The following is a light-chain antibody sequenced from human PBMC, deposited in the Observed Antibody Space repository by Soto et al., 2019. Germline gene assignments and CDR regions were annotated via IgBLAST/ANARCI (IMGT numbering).Light chain of an antibody. J-gene: IGKJ1*01. CDR2: GAS. V-gene: IGKV3-15*01. CDR3: QQYGSSPWT. CDR1: ESVSSN. Sequence: VMTQSPATLSVSPGERATLSCRASESVSSNLAWYQQRPGQAPRLVIYGASTRATGIPARFSGGGSGTEFTLTISSLQSEDFAVYYCQQYGSSPWTFGQGTKVDNK.